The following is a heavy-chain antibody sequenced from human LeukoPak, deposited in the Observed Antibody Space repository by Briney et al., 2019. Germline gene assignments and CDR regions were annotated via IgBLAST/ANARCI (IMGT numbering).Heavy chain of an antibody. CDR2: ISASGGST. J-gene: IGHJ4*02. CDR3: AKVGYSYGYNPPDY. V-gene: IGHV3-23*01. CDR1: GFTFSSSA. Sequence: GGSLRLSCAASGFTFSSSAMSWVRQVPGKGLEWVSGISASGGSTSYADSVRGRFTISRDNSKNTLYVQMNSLRDEDTAVYYCAKVGYSYGYNPPDYWGQGTLVTVSS. D-gene: IGHD5-18*01.